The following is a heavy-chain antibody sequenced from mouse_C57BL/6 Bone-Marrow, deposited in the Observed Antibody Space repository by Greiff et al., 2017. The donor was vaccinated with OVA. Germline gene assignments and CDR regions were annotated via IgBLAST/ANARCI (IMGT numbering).Heavy chain of an antibody. CDR3: TSFYGPLDY. J-gene: IGHJ2*01. D-gene: IGHD1-1*02. V-gene: IGHV1-15*01. CDR1: GYTFTDYE. Sequence: QVQLQQSGAELVRPGASVTLSCKASGYTFTDYEMHWVKQTPVHGLEWIGAIDPETGGTAYNQKFKGKAILTADKSSSTAYMALRSLTSEDSAVYYCTSFYGPLDYWGQGTTLTVSS. CDR2: IDPETGGT.